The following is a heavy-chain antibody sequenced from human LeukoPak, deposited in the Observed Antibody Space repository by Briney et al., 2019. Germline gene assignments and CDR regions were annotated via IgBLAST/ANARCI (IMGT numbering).Heavy chain of an antibody. V-gene: IGHV3-33*01. D-gene: IGHD3-22*01. J-gene: IGHJ4*02. CDR3: ARDGGSGYYDY. CDR1: GFTFSSHG. CDR2: IWYDGSNK. Sequence: GGSLRLSCAASGFTFSSHGMHWVRQAPGKGLEWVAVIWYDGSNKYYADSVKGRFTISRDNSKNTLYLQMNSLRAEDTAVYYCARDGGSGYYDYWGQGTLVTVSS.